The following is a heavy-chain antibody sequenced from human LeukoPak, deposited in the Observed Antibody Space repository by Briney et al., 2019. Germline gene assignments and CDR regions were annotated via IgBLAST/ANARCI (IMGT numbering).Heavy chain of an antibody. V-gene: IGHV4-59*01. CDR1: GGSISSYY. CDR3: ARVLDGGDAFDI. Sequence: SETLSLTCTVSGGSISSYYWSWIRQPPAKGLEWIGYIYYSGSTNYNPSLKSRVTISVDTSKNQFSLKLSSVTAADTAVYYCARVLDGGDAFDIWGQGTMVTVSS. D-gene: IGHD2-15*01. J-gene: IGHJ3*02. CDR2: IYYSGST.